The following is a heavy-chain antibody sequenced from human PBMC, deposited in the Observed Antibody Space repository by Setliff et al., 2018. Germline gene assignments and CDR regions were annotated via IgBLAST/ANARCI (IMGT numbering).Heavy chain of an antibody. J-gene: IGHJ4*02. CDR2: IHTGGGSA. D-gene: IGHD2-2*01. CDR1: GYSFTGYY. CDR3: ARISPSYCSKSGCYAAEGY. Sequence: GASVKVSCKASGYSFTGYYMHWVRQAPGQGLEWMGIIHTGGGSASYAQKFQGRVTMTSDTSTSTVYMEVNSVRSDDTAVYFCARISPSYCSKSGCYAAEGYWGQGTLVTVSS. V-gene: IGHV1-46*01.